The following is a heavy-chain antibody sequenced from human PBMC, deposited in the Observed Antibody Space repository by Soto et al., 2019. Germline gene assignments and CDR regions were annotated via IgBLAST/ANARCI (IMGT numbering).Heavy chain of an antibody. CDR3: ARADIVVVVAAIPHNWFDP. D-gene: IGHD2-15*01. V-gene: IGHV3-48*01. Sequence: PVGSLRLSCTASGFTFSAYSMNWVRQAPGKGLEWLAYINGNSNSIDYADSVQGRFSISRDNAKNSLYLQMNSLRAEDTAVYYCARADIVVVVAAIPHNWFDPWGQGTLVTVSS. CDR2: INGNSNSI. CDR1: GFTFSAYS. J-gene: IGHJ5*02.